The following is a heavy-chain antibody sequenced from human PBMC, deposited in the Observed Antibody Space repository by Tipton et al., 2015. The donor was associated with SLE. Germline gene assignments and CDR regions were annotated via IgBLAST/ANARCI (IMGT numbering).Heavy chain of an antibody. Sequence: SLRLSCAASGFSFSDTWMSWVRQAPGKGLEWVGRIKNNFDGGTADYAAPVKDRFTISRDDSTNTLYLQMNSLKTEDTAMYFCAARFWSGYSPFGYWGQGTLVTVSS. D-gene: IGHD3-3*01. CDR1: GFSFSDTW. CDR3: AARFWSGYSPFGY. J-gene: IGHJ4*02. CDR2: IKNNFDGGTA. V-gene: IGHV3-15*01.